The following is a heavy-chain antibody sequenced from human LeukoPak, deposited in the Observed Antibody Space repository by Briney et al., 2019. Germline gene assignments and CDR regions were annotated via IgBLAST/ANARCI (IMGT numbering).Heavy chain of an antibody. V-gene: IGHV1-46*01. D-gene: IGHD3-10*01. CDR1: GYTFTSYD. Sequence: ASVKVSCKASGYTFTSYDINWVRQATGQGLEWMGIINPSGGSTSYAQKFQGRVTMTRDTSTSTVYMELSSLRSEDTAVYYCARASYYYGSGLIDYWGQGTLVTVSS. CDR2: INPSGGST. CDR3: ARASYYYGSGLIDY. J-gene: IGHJ4*02.